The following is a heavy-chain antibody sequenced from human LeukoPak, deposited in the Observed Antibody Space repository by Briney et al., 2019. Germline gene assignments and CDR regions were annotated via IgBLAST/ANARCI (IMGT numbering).Heavy chain of an antibody. V-gene: IGHV3-74*01. CDR3: SMDLSGAHDY. D-gene: IGHD2-2*03. J-gene: IGHJ4*02. Sequence: GGSLRLSCAASGFTFSSYWMHWVRHAPGKGLVWVSRVNTDGRTTNYADSVRGRFTISRDNAENTLYLQMNSLRVEDTAVYYCSMDLSGAHDYWGQGSVVTVSS. CDR1: GFTFSSYW. CDR2: VNTDGRTT.